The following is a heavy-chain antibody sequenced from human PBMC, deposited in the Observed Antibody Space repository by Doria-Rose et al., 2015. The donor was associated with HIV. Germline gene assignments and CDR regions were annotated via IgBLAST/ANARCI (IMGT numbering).Heavy chain of an antibody. V-gene: IGHV2-26*01. Sequence: QITLKESGPVLVKPTETPTLTCTVSGVSLSSPGMGVSWIRQPPGKALEWLANIFSDDERSYRTSPTSRLTIFRGTSKSQVVLTMTDTDPVDTATYYCARIKSSRWYRKYYFDFWGQGTLVIVSA. CDR2: IFSDDER. CDR3: ARIKSSRWYRKYYFDF. D-gene: IGHD6-13*01. CDR1: GVSLSSPGMG. J-gene: IGHJ4*02.